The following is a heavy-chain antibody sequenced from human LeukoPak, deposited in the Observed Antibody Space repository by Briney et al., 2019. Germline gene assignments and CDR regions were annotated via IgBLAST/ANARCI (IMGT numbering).Heavy chain of an antibody. V-gene: IGHV3-48*01. D-gene: IGHD2-15*01. J-gene: IGHJ4*02. CDR3: ARVKWYCSGGSCYRYYFAY. CDR1: GFIFSTYW. CDR2: ISSSSSTI. Sequence: GGSLRLSCAASGFIFSTYWMSWVRQAPGKGLEWVSYISSSSSTIYYADAVKGRFTISRDNAKNSLYLQMNSLRAEDTAVYYCARVKWYCSGGSCYRYYFAYWGQGTLVTVSS.